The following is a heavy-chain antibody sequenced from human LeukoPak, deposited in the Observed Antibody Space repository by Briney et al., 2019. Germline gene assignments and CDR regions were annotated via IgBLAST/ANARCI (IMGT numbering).Heavy chain of an antibody. CDR2: ISGSGDNT. D-gene: IGHD3-22*01. CDR3: AKDHVNYYYSGGFYSPFDY. CDR1: GFTFSSYS. Sequence: GGSLRLSCAASGFTFSSYSMSWVRQAPGKGLEWVSSISGSGDNTYYTDSVKGRFTISRDSSGNTLYLQMNSLRAEDTAVYYCAKDHVNYYYSGGFYSPFDYWGQGTLVTVSS. V-gene: IGHV3-23*01. J-gene: IGHJ4*02.